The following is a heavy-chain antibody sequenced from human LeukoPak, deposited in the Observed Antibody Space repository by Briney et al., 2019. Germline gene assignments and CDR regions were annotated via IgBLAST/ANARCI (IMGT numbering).Heavy chain of an antibody. J-gene: IGHJ4*02. Sequence: SETLSLTCTVYGGPFSGCFWTWLRQPRGKGLEWIGEISHTGSTNYNPSLKSRVTISVDTSKNQFSLKLNSMTAADTAVYYCARGDVAARLQTWGQGTLVTVSS. CDR1: GGPFSGCF. CDR3: ARGDVAARLQT. CDR2: ISHTGST. D-gene: IGHD6-6*01. V-gene: IGHV4-34*01.